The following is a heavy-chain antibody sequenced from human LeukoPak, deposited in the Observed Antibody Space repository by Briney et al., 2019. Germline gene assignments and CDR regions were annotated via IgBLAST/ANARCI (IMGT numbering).Heavy chain of an antibody. CDR1: GFSFSNYG. Sequence: GRSLRLSCAVSGFSFSNYGMHWVRQAPGKGLVWVAVISYDGSNKYYADSVKGRFTISRDNSKNTLYLQMNSLRAEDTAVYYCAKDSHYSGSYYYWGQGTLVTVSS. D-gene: IGHD1-26*01. CDR3: AKDSHYSGSYYY. V-gene: IGHV3-30*18. CDR2: ISYDGSNK. J-gene: IGHJ4*02.